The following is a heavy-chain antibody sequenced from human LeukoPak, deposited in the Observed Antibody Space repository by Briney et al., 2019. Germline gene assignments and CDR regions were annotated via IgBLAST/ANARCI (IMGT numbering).Heavy chain of an antibody. CDR2: IIPIFGTA. D-gene: IGHD3-10*01. V-gene: IGHV1-69*01. Sequence: GSSVKVSCKASGGTFSSYAISWVRQAPGQGLEWMRGIIPIFGTANYAQKFQGRVTITADESTSTAYMELSSLRSEDTAVYYCASGVRGVIIPTSFDYWGQGTLVTVSS. CDR3: ASGVRGVIIPTSFDY. CDR1: GGTFSSYA. J-gene: IGHJ4*02.